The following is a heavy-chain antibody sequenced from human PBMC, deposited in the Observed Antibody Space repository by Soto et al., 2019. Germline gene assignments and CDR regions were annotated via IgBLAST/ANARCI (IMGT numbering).Heavy chain of an antibody. CDR1: GFTFSSYA. J-gene: IGHJ4*02. V-gene: IGHV3-23*01. CDR3: AKDFGIVATTINLNFDY. CDR2: ISGSGGST. Sequence: EVQLLESGGGLVQPGGSLRLSCAASGFTFSSYAMSWVRQAPGKGLEWVSAISGSGGSTYYADSVKGRFTISRDNSKNTLYLQMNSLRAEDTAVYYCAKDFGIVATTINLNFDYWGQGTLVTVSS. D-gene: IGHD5-12*01.